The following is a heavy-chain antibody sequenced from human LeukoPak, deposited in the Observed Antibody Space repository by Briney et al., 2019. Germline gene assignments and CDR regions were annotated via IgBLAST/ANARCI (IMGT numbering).Heavy chain of an antibody. V-gene: IGHV3-74*01. CDR1: GFTFRTYW. J-gene: IGHJ4*02. CDR3: TRTYHYDSRDYFDY. D-gene: IGHD3-22*01. CDR2: IKTDGSET. Sequence: GGSLRLSCAASGFTFRTYWVHWVRQVPGKGLVWVSRIKTDGSETVYADNVKGRFTISRDNARNTLYLQMNSLRVEDTAVYYCTRTYHYDSRDYFDYWGQGALVTVSS.